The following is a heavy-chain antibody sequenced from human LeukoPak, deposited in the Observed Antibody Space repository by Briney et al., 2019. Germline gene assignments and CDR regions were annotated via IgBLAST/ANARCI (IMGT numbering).Heavy chain of an antibody. D-gene: IGHD5-12*01. J-gene: IGHJ3*02. CDR1: GFTFSFYA. CDR2: ISTNGGST. CDR3: VKVLSSSVATFPADAFDI. Sequence: GGSLRLSCSASGFTFSFYAMHWVRQAPGKGLEYVSGISTNGGSTYYADSVKGRFTISRDNSKNTLYLQMSSLRAEDTAVYYCVKVLSSSVATFPADAFDIWGHGTMVTVSS. V-gene: IGHV3-64D*06.